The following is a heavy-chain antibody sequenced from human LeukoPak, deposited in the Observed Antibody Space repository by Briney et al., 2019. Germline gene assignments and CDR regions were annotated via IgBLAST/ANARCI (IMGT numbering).Heavy chain of an antibody. D-gene: IGHD3/OR15-3a*01. Sequence: GGSLRLSCAASGFAFSSYSMNWVRQAPGKGLEWVSFISSSSSYIYYADSVKGRFTISRDNAKNSLYLQMNSLRAEDTAVYYCARDRDWSVLYDASDIWGQGTMVTVSS. V-gene: IGHV3-21*01. J-gene: IGHJ3*02. CDR2: ISSSSSYI. CDR3: ARDRDWSVLYDASDI. CDR1: GFAFSSYS.